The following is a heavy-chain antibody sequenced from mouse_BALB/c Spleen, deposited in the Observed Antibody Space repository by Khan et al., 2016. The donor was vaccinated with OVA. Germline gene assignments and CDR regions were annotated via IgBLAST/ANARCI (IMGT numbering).Heavy chain of an antibody. CDR3: ARTLYGSGYDYAMDY. CDR1: GYIFTNYG. D-gene: IGHD1-1*01. CDR2: INTYTGEP. V-gene: IGHV9-3-1*01. J-gene: IGHJ4*01. Sequence: QIQLVQSGPELKKPGETVKISCKASGYIFTNYGMTWVKQAPGKGLKWMGWINTYTGEPTYADDFKGRFVFSLETSANTAYLQINNLKNEDTATXFCARTLYGSGYDYAMDYWGQGTSVTVSS.